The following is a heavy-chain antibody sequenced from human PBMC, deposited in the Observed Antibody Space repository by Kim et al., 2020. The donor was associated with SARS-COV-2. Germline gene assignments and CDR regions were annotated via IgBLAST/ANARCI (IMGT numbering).Heavy chain of an antibody. D-gene: IGHD3-10*01. CDR2: ISGSGGST. Sequence: GGSLRLSCAASGFTFSSYAMSWVRQAPGKGLEWVSAISGSGGSTYYADSVKGRFTISRDNSKNTLYLQMNSLRAEDTAVYYCAKRDRVGGSVMVRGVITNYYYYGMDVWGQGTTVTVSS. CDR3: AKRDRVGGSVMVRGVITNYYYYGMDV. V-gene: IGHV3-23*01. CDR1: GFTFSSYA. J-gene: IGHJ6*02.